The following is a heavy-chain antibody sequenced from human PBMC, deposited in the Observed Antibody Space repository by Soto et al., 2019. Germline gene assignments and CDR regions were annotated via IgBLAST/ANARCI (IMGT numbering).Heavy chain of an antibody. CDR3: ARDLLWFGELRGPFDY. V-gene: IGHV3-7*01. Sequence: GGSLRLSCAASGFTFSSYWMSWVRQAPGKGLEWVANIKQDGSEKYYVDSVKGRFTISRDNAKNSLYLQMNSLRAEDTAVYYCARDLLWFGELRGPFDYWGQGTLVTVSS. CDR1: GFTFSSYW. CDR2: IKQDGSEK. J-gene: IGHJ4*02. D-gene: IGHD3-10*01.